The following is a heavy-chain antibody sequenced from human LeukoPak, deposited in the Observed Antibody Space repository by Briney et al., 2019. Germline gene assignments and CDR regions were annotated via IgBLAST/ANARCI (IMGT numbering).Heavy chain of an antibody. CDR3: SRENGAFSPFGY. D-gene: IGHD2-8*01. CDR2: ISLTGLT. V-gene: IGHV4-4*02. Sequence: SETLSLTCGVSGGSISNTNWWSWFRQPPGQDLEWIGEISLTGLTHYNPSLQSRVTVSLDKSKSQLSLNLTSVTAADTAVYYCSRENGAFSPFGYWGQGTLVTVLS. J-gene: IGHJ4*02. CDR1: GGSISNTNW.